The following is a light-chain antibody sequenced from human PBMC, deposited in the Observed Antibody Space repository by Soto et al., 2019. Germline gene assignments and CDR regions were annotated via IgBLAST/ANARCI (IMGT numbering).Light chain of an antibody. J-gene: IGLJ2*01. Sequence: QSALTQPASVSGSPGQSITISCTGTSSGIGGYNYVSWYQQHPGKAPKLMISDVTNRPSGVSNRFSGSKSGNTASLTISGLQTEDEADYYCSSYASSTPLLFGGGTKLTVL. CDR3: SSYASSTPLL. CDR2: DVT. V-gene: IGLV2-14*03. CDR1: SSGIGGYNY.